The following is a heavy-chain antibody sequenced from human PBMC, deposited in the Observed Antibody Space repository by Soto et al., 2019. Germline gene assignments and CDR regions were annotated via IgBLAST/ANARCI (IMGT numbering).Heavy chain of an antibody. D-gene: IGHD6-19*01. J-gene: IGHJ4*02. CDR3: AKADSGPDY. CDR1: GFTFSSYG. Sequence: QVQLVESGGGVVQPGRSLRLSCAASGFTFSSYGMHWVRQAPGKGLEWVAVISYDGSNKYYADSVKGRFTISRDNSKNTLYPQMNSLRAEDTAVYYCAKADSGPDYWGQGTLVTVSS. V-gene: IGHV3-30*18. CDR2: ISYDGSNK.